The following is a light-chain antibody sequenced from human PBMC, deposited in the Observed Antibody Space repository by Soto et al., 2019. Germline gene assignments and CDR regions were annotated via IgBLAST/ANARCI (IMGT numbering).Light chain of an antibody. V-gene: IGLV2-23*01. CDR2: EAS. Sequence: QSALTQPASVSGSRGQSITISCTGASSDIGSYNLVSWYQQHPGKVPKLMIYEASKRPSGVSNRFSGSKSGNTASLTISGLLAEDEADYYCCSYAGSSTWVFGGGTKLTVL. J-gene: IGLJ3*02. CDR1: SSDIGSYNL. CDR3: CSYAGSSTWV.